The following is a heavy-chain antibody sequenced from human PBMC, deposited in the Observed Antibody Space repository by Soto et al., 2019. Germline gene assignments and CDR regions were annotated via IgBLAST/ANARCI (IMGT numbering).Heavy chain of an antibody. CDR2: IYYSGST. D-gene: IGHD4-17*01. J-gene: IGHJ4*02. Sequence: SETLSLTCTVSGGSISSGGYYWSWIRQHPGKGLGWIGYIYYSGSTYYNPSLKSRVTISVDTSKHQFSLKPTSVTAAAPAVSFCASLGMTTVKNADYWGQGTLVTVSS. CDR3: ASLGMTTVKNADY. V-gene: IGHV4-31*03. CDR1: GGSISSGGYY.